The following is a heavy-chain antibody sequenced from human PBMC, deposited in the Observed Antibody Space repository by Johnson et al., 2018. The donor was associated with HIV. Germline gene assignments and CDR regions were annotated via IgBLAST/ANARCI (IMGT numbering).Heavy chain of an antibody. CDR3: ERDVTAGNDAFDI. CDR1: GFTVRINY. V-gene: IGHV3-66*02. D-gene: IGHD1-1*01. CDR2: IYSGGRS. Sequence: VQLVESGGGLVQPGGSLRLSCVASGFTVRINYMSWVRQAPGKGLEWVSVIYSGGRSYYADSVKGRLTLSRDNSNNTLYLQMNSLRAEDTAVYYCERDVTAGNDAFDIWGQGTMVTVSS. J-gene: IGHJ3*02.